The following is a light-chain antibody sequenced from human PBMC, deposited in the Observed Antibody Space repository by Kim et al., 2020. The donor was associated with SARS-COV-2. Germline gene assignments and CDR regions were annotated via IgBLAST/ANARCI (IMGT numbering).Light chain of an antibody. CDR2: RNN. J-gene: IGLJ3*02. V-gene: IGLV10-54*01. Sequence: RPNATRTSTGNSNNVGNQGAAWLQQHQGHPPKLLSYRNNNRPSGISERLSASRSGNTASLTITGLQPEDEADYYCSAWDSSLSAWVFGGGTQLTVL. CDR1: SNNVGNQG. CDR3: SAWDSSLSAWV.